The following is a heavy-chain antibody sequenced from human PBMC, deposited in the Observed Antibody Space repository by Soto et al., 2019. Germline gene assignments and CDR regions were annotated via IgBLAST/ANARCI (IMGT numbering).Heavy chain of an antibody. D-gene: IGHD6-13*01. Sequence: EVQLVESGGGLVQPGRSLRLSCAASGFTFDDYAMHWVRQAPGKGLEWVSGISWNSGSIGYADSVKGRFTISRDNAKNSLYLQMNSLRAEYTALYYCAKGIAAAGTRYFDYWGQGTLVTVSS. CDR2: ISWNSGSI. J-gene: IGHJ4*02. CDR3: AKGIAAAGTRYFDY. V-gene: IGHV3-9*01. CDR1: GFTFDDYA.